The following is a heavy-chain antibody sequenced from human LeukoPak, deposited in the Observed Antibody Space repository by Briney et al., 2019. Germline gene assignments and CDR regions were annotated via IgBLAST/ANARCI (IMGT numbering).Heavy chain of an antibody. CDR1: GGSISSGSYY. D-gene: IGHD5-18*01. CDR2: IYTSGST. V-gene: IGHV4-61*02. J-gene: IGHJ6*03. CDR3: AREADTAMVTYYCYCMDV. Sequence: SETLSLTCTVSGGSISSGSYYWSWIRQPAGKGLEWIGRIYTSGSTNYNPSLKSRVTISVDTSKNQFSLKLSSVTAADTAVYYCAREADTAMVTYYCYCMDVWGKGTTVTVSS.